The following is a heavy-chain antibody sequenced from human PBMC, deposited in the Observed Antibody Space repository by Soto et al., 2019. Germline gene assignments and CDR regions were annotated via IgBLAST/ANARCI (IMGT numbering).Heavy chain of an antibody. CDR3: ARSASPPADDYIWGSYRYTDYYYYMDV. V-gene: IGHV3-33*01. D-gene: IGHD3-16*02. CDR2: IWYDGSNK. Sequence: PGGSLRLSCAASGFTFSSYGMHWVRQAPGKGLEWVAVIWYDGSNKYYADSVKGRFTISRDNSKNTLYLQMNSLRAEDTAVYYCARSASPPADDYIWGSYRYTDYYYYMDVWGKGTTVTVSS. CDR1: GFTFSSYG. J-gene: IGHJ6*03.